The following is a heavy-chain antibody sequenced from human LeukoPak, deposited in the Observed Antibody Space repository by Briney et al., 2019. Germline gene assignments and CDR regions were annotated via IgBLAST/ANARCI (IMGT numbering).Heavy chain of an antibody. J-gene: IGHJ4*02. CDR1: GGSISSYY. V-gene: IGHV4-59*08. D-gene: IGHD5-12*01. CDR3: ARQGYSAYEILDY. Sequence: SETLSLSCTVSGGSISSYYWSWIRQPPGKGLEWIGYIYYSGSTNYNPSLKSRVTISVDTSKNQFSLKLSSVTAADTAVYYCARQGYSAYEILDYWGQGTLVTVSS. CDR2: IYYSGST.